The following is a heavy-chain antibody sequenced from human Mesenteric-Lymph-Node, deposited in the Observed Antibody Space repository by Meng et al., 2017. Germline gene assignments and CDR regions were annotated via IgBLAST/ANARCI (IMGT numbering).Heavy chain of an antibody. D-gene: IGHD3-10*01. CDR2: IYTSGST. J-gene: IGHJ4*02. CDR3: VREFTYGSGRLLPRYFDH. Sequence: SETLSLTCTVSGGSISSYYWSWIRQPAGKGLEWIGRIYTSGSTYYNPSLKSRVTISVDTSKNQFSLKLSSVTAADTAVYYCVREFTYGSGRLLPRYFDHWGQGTLVTVSS. V-gene: IGHV4-4*07. CDR1: GGSISSYY.